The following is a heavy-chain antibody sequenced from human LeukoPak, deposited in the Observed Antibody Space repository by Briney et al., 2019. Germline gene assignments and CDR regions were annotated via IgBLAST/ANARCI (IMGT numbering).Heavy chain of an antibody. J-gene: IGHJ5*02. CDR2: ISSSGSTI. Sequence: PGGSLRLSCAASGFTFSDYYMSWIRQAPGKGLEWVSYISSSGSTIYYADSVKGRLTISRDNAKNSLYLQMNSLRAEDTAVYYCATMTTVVTPGWFDPWGQGTLVTVSS. CDR3: ATMTTVVTPGWFDP. V-gene: IGHV3-11*01. CDR1: GFTFSDYY. D-gene: IGHD4-23*01.